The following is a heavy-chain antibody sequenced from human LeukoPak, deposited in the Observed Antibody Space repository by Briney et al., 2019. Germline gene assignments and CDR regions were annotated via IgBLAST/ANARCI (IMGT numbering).Heavy chain of an antibody. CDR2: TYYRSKWYN. CDR3: ARRVAYYYGSGSYFSYAFDI. V-gene: IGHV6-1*01. J-gene: IGHJ3*02. CDR1: GDSVSSNSAA. D-gene: IGHD3-10*01. Sequence: SQTLSLTCAISGDSVSSNSAAWNWIRQSPSRGLEWLGRTYYRSKWYNDYAVSVKSRITINPDTSKNQFSLQLNSVTPEDTAVYYCARRVAYYYGSGSYFSYAFDIWGQGTMVTVSS.